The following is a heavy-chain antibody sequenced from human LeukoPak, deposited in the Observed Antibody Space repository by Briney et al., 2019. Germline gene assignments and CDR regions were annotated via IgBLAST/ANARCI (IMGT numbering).Heavy chain of an antibody. CDR1: GGSFSGYY. CDR2: INHSGST. V-gene: IGHV4-34*09. D-gene: IGHD3-10*01. CDR3: ARVAMGYYGSGSYRWFDP. J-gene: IGHJ5*02. Sequence: SETLSLTCAVYGGSFSGYYWSWIRQPPGKGLEWIGEINHSGSTNYNPSLKSRVTISVDTSKNQFSLKLSSVTAADTAVYYCARVAMGYYGSGSYRWFDPWGQGTLVTVSS.